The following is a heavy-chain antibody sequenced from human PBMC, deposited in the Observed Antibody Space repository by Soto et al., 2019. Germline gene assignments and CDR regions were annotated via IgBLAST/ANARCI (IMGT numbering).Heavy chain of an antibody. D-gene: IGHD3-16*01. CDR1: GFTFNSYD. CDR2: INPNSGNT. V-gene: IGHV1-8*01. Sequence: QVQLVQSGAEVKKPGASVMVSCRTSGFTFNSYDINWVRQATGQGLEWMGWINPNSGNTGYAQKFQGRVTMTRDTSITTAYMELISLRSDDTGVYYCARGWGRWPHEKPGDFWGRGTLVTVSS. CDR3: ARGWGRWPHEKPGDF. J-gene: IGHJ4*02.